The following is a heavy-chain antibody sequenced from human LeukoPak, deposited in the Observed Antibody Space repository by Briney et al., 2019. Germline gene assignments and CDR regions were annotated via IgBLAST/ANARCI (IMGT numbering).Heavy chain of an antibody. CDR3: ASVKDSDYKYFHY. Sequence: GGSLRLSCVASEFSVSYTYMTWVRQAPGKGLEWVSLIYPDTTTQYGDTVKGRFTISRDDSKNTVYLQMSSLRAEDTAVYYCASVKDSDYKYFHYWGQGALVTVSS. CDR2: IYPDTTT. J-gene: IGHJ4*02. V-gene: IGHV3-53*01. D-gene: IGHD5-12*01. CDR1: EFSVSYTY.